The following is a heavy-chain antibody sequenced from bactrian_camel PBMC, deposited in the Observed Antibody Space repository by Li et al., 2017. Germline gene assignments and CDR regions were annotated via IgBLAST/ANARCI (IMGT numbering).Heavy chain of an antibody. CDR2: IMILGATT. V-gene: IGHV3S54*01. D-gene: IGHD3*01. CDR3: AAGWSFGVGTLLRRHYNY. J-gene: IGHJ4*01. CDR1: GITVGTNC. Sequence: HVQLVESGGGSVQAGGSLRLSCEVAGITVGTNCLGWFRQAPGKEREGVAAIMILGATTYYADSVKGRFTISQDNAKNMVYLQVNGLKAEDTAMYYCAAGWSFGVGTLLRRHYNYWGQGTQVTVS.